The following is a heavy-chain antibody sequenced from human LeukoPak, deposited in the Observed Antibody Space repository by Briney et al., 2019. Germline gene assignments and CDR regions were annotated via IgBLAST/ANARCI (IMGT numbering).Heavy chain of an antibody. Sequence: GGSLRLSCAASGFTFSSYEMNWVRQAPGKGLEWVSYISSGGTGKYYADSVKGRFTISRDNAKNSLYLQMNSLRAEDTAIYYCARVINFYCYMDVWGKGTTVTISS. CDR2: ISSGGTGK. CDR3: ARVINFYCYMDV. V-gene: IGHV3-48*03. D-gene: IGHD2/OR15-2a*01. J-gene: IGHJ6*03. CDR1: GFTFSSYE.